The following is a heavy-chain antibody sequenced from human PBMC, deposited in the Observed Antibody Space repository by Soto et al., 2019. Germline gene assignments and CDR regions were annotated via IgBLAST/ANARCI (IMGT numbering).Heavy chain of an antibody. CDR2: ISGIGDYT. CDR3: AKDSRSHPQSWFDP. Sequence: EVQLLESGGGLVQPGESLRLSCAASGFTFSSYAMTWVRQAPGKGLEWVSSISGIGDYTYFADSVKGRFTISRDNSKDTLYLQMSSLRVEDTAIYYCAKDSRSHPQSWFDPWGQGTLVTVSS. V-gene: IGHV3-23*01. D-gene: IGHD2-15*01. J-gene: IGHJ5*02. CDR1: GFTFSSYA.